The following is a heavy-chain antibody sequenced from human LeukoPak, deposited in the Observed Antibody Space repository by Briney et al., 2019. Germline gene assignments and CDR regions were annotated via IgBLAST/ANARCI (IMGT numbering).Heavy chain of an antibody. Sequence: GGSLRLSCAASGFTFDDYGMSWVRQAPGKGLEWVSAFSATDGSAQYAESVEGRFTISRDNSKNTLFLQMNSLGAEDTAVYYCARAKIAAAGTGAFDVWGQGTLVTVSS. CDR1: GFTFDDYG. CDR2: FSATDGSA. CDR3: ARAKIAAAGTGAFDV. J-gene: IGHJ3*01. V-gene: IGHV3-23*01. D-gene: IGHD6-13*01.